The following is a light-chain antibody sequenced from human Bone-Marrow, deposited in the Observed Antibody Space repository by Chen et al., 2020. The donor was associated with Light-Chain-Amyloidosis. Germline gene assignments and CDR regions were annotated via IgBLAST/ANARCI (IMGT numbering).Light chain of an antibody. CDR2: WAS. V-gene: IGKV4-1*01. J-gene: IGKJ2*01. CDR3: QQYYSTPYT. Sequence: DIVMTQSPDPLAVSLGASATINCKSSESLLYRSNNKNYLGWYQQKPGQSPKLLMYWASTRESGVPDRFSGSGSGTDFTLTISSLQAEDVAVYYCQQYYSTPYTFGQGTKLEIQ. CDR1: ESLLYRSNNKNY.